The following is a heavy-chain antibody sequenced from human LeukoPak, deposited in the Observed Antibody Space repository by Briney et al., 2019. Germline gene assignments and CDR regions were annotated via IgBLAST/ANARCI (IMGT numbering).Heavy chain of an antibody. V-gene: IGHV3-23*01. CDR2: ISSDGDKT. J-gene: IGHJ4*02. CDR1: GFTFNFYA. CDR3: AKYDSNWYERGYFDY. Sequence: PGGSLRLSCAASGFTFNFYATSWVRQSPGKGLEWVSGISSDGDKTYYADSVKGRFTISRDNSKNTLFVQLNSLRAEDSAVYFCAKYDSNWYERGYFDYWGQGALVTVSS. D-gene: IGHD6-13*01.